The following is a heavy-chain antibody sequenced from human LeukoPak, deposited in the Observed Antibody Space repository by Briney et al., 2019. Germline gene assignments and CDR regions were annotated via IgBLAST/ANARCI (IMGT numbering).Heavy chain of an antibody. V-gene: IGHV3-30*02. J-gene: IGHJ3*02. D-gene: IGHD1-26*01. CDR2: IRYDGSNK. CDR3: AKIEMGANRWKRAQVAFDI. CDR1: GFTFSSYG. Sequence: PGGSLRLSCAASGFTFSSYGMHWVRQAPGKGLEWVAFIRYDGSNKYYADSVKGRFTISRDNSKNTLYLQMNSLRAEDTAVYYCAKIEMGANRWKRAQVAFDIWGQGTMVTVSS.